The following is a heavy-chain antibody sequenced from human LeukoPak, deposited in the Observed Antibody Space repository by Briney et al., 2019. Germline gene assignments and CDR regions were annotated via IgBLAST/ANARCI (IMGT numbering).Heavy chain of an antibody. J-gene: IGHJ4*02. D-gene: IGHD2-15*01. CDR3: ARDERRYCSDSNCYPGDY. Sequence: GGSLRLSCAASGFTFNDYAMKWVRQAPGKGLQWVAAISRTSAYIYYSDSLKGRFTISRDNAKNSVYLQIDSLRAEDTAIYYCARDERRYCSDSNCYPGDYWGQGTLVTVSS. V-gene: IGHV3-21*01. CDR2: ISRTSAYI. CDR1: GFTFNDYA.